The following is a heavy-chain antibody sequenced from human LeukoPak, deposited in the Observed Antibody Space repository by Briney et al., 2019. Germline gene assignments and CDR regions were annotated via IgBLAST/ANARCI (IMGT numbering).Heavy chain of an antibody. CDR2: ISGSGGRT. CDR3: AKGGKWDVTPFDY. D-gene: IGHD1-26*01. J-gene: IGHJ4*02. V-gene: IGHV3-23*01. CDR1: GFTFSSYA. Sequence: QPGGSLRLSCAASGFTFSSYAMSWVRQAPGKGLEWVSAISGSGGRTYYADSVKGRFTISRDNSKNTLYLQMNSLRAEDTAVYYCAKGGKWDVTPFDYWGQGTLVTVSS.